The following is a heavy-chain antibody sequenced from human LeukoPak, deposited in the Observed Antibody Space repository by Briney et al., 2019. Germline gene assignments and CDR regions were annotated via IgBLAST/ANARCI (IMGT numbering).Heavy chain of an antibody. CDR3: ARGRGVPYYYDSSGYYPADY. J-gene: IGHJ4*02. D-gene: IGHD3-22*01. CDR1: GASISSGDYY. V-gene: IGHV4-30-4*01. Sequence: KPSETLSLTCTVSGASISSGDYYWSWIRQPPGKGLECIGHIYYSGSTYYNPSLKSRVTISVDTSKNQFSLKLSSVTAADTAVYYCARGRGVPYYYDSSGYYPADYWGQGTPVTVSS. CDR2: IYYSGST.